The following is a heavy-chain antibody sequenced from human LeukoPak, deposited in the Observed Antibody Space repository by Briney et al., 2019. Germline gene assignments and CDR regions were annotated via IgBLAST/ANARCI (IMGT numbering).Heavy chain of an antibody. CDR1: GFTFSSFS. D-gene: IGHD3-22*01. V-gene: IGHV3-21*01. CDR3: ASEVYDSSGYHY. J-gene: IGHJ4*02. CDR2: ISSSSSYI. Sequence: PGGSLRLSCAASGFTFSSFSMNWVRQAPGKGLEWVSSISSSSSYIYYADSVKGRFTISRDNAKNSLYLQMNSLRAEDTAVYYCASEVYDSSGYHYWGQGTLVTVSS.